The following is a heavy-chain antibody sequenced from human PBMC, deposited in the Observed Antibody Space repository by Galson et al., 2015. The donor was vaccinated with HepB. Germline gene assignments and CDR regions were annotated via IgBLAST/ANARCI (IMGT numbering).Heavy chain of an antibody. CDR2: ISSSSSTI. CDR3: ATRAQRGYSYGFYWYFDL. V-gene: IGHV3-48*04. CDR1: GFTFSSYS. D-gene: IGHD5-18*01. Sequence: SLRLSCAASGFTFSSYSMNWVRQAPGKGLEWVSYISSSSSTIYYADSVKGRFTISRDNAKNSLYLQMNSLRAEDTAVYYCATRAQRGYSYGFYWYFDLWGRGTLVTVSS. J-gene: IGHJ2*01.